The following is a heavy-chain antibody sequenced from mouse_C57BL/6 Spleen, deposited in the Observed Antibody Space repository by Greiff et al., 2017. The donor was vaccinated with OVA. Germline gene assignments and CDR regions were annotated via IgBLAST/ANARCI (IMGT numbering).Heavy chain of an antibody. Sequence: VQLQQSGAELVRPGTSVKVSCKASGYALTNYLIEWVKQRPGQGLEWIGVINPGSGGTNYNEKFKGKATLTADKSYSTAYMQLSSMTSEDSAVYFCARSKNPYYFDYWGQGTTLTVSS. V-gene: IGHV1-54*01. CDR2: INPGSGGT. CDR3: ARSKNPYYFDY. J-gene: IGHJ2*01. CDR1: GYALTNYL.